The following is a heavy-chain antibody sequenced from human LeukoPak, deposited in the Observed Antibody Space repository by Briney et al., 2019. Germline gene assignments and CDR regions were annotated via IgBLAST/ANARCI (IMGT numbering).Heavy chain of an antibody. CDR2: IIPILGTA. CDR1: GGTFSNYA. Sequence: SVKVSCKASGGTFSNYAISWVRQAPGQGLEWMGGIIPILGTANCAPKFQDRVTISMDESTSTSFMELRSLRSEDTAVYYCANGNYYDRSGNHHRIYNWFDPWGQGTLVTVSS. V-gene: IGHV1-69*05. J-gene: IGHJ5*02. CDR3: ANGNYYDRSGNHHRIYNWFDP. D-gene: IGHD3-22*01.